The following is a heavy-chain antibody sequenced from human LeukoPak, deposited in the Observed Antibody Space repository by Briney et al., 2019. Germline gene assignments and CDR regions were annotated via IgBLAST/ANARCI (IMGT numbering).Heavy chain of an antibody. CDR1: GFTFSNYW. CDR3: ARVLRDSSGYYYYYYGMDV. D-gene: IGHD3-22*01. CDR2: INRDGSER. J-gene: IGHJ6*02. V-gene: IGHV3-7*01. Sequence: GGSLRLSCAASGFTFSNYWMTWVRQAPGKGLEWVANINRDGSERYYVDSVKGRFTISRDDAKSSLYLQMNSLRAEDTAVYYCARVLRDSSGYYYYYYGMDVWGQGTTVTVSS.